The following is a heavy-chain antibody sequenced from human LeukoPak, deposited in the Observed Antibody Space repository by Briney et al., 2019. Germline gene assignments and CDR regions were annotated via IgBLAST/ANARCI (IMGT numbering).Heavy chain of an antibody. CDR2: IYTSGST. D-gene: IGHD6-6*01. J-gene: IGHJ4*02. Sequence: PSETLSLTCTVSGGSISSYYWSWIRQPPGKGLEWIGYIYTSGSTNNNPSLKSRVTISVDTSKNQFSLKLSSVTAADTAVYYCARQGGAARPDNYYFDYWGQGTLVTVSS. CDR3: ARQGGAARPDNYYFDY. V-gene: IGHV4-4*09. CDR1: GGSISSYY.